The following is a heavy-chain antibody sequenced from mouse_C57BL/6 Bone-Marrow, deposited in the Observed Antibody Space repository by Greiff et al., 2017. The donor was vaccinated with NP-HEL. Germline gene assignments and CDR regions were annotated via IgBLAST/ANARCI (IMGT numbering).Heavy chain of an antibody. D-gene: IGHD1-1*01. Sequence: VQGVESGPGLVQPSQSLSITCTVSGFSLTSYGVHWVRQSPGKGLEWLGVIWRGGSTDNNAAFMSRLSITKDNSKSQVFIKMNSLQADDTGIYYCAKTGYYGSSPYYAKDYWGQGTSVTVSS. J-gene: IGHJ4*01. CDR1: GFSLTSYG. CDR2: IWRGGST. V-gene: IGHV2-5*01. CDR3: AKTGYYGSSPYYAKDY.